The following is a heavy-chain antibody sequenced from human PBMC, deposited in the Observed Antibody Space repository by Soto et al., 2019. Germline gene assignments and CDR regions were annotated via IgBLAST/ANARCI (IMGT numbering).Heavy chain of an antibody. Sequence: GGSVSLSFASSGFTVMSKFMSWVRQAPGQGLEWVSSINGAGDTPYADSMVGRFTIFRDNSKNTLFLQMRSLRVEDTAVYYCASHEYTTHDALDIWGQGTMVTRLL. V-gene: IGHV3-53*01. CDR3: ASHEYTTHDALDI. D-gene: IGHD6-6*01. CDR2: INGAGDT. CDR1: GFTVMSKF. J-gene: IGHJ3*02.